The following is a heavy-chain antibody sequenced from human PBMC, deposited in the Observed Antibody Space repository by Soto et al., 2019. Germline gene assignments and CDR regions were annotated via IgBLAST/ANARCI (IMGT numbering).Heavy chain of an antibody. CDR2: IIPIFGTA. V-gene: IGHV1-69*01. D-gene: IGHD2-2*01. CDR1: GGTFSIYA. CDR3: ARDLIVVVPAANYYYYGMDV. J-gene: IGHJ6*02. Sequence: QVQLVQSGAEVKKPGSSVKVSCKASGGTFSIYAISWVRQAPGQGLERMGGIIPIFGTANYAQKFQGRVTIPADESTSTAYMELSSLRSEATAVYYCARDLIVVVPAANYYYYGMDVWGQGTTVTVSS.